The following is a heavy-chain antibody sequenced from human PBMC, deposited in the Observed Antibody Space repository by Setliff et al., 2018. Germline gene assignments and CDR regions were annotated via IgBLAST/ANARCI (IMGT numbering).Heavy chain of an antibody. D-gene: IGHD6-19*01. CDR1: GGSISSYY. CDR2: IYIGGSA. CDR3: AREQWLDPPGYYYINV. Sequence: SETLSLTCAVSGGSISSYYWSWIRQPAGKGLEWIGHIYIGGSANYNPSLKSRVTMSIDTSKNQFSLKLNSVTAADMAVYYCAREQWLDPPGYYYINVWAKGTTVTVSS. J-gene: IGHJ6*03. V-gene: IGHV4-4*07.